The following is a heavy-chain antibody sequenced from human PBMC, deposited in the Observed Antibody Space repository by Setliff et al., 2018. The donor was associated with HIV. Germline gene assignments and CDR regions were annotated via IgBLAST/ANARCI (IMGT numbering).Heavy chain of an antibody. Sequence: PGGSLRLSCAVFGFTSSNYAMHWVRQAPGKGLEWVAIMSYDGSNEYYADSVKGRFAISRDNSKNTLYLQMNSLTIEDTAEYYCAAGIAVAQDFWGQGTLVTVSS. CDR3: AAGIAVAQDF. V-gene: IGHV3-30*09. CDR1: GFTSSNYA. J-gene: IGHJ4*02. D-gene: IGHD1-1*01. CDR2: MSYDGSNE.